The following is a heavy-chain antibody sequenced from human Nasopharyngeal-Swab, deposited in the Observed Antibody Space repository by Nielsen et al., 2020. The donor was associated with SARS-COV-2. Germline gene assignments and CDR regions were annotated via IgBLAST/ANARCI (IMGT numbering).Heavy chain of an antibody. D-gene: IGHD3-22*01. V-gene: IGHV1-8*03. CDR3: ARVVYYYDSSGYYSDY. J-gene: IGHJ4*02. Sequence: WVRQAPGQGLEWMGRINPNSGNTGYAQKFQGRVTITRDTSASTAYMELSSLRSEDTAVYYCARVVYYYDSSGYYSDYWGQGTLVTVSS. CDR2: INPNSGNT.